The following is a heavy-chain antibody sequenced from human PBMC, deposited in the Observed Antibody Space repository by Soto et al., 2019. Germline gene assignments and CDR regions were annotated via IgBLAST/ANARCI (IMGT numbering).Heavy chain of an antibody. V-gene: IGHV3-23*01. CDR2: VGGSGSDT. CDR3: AKRQSFDFWSGYLPFFDY. J-gene: IGHJ4*02. CDR1: AINFRSYA. D-gene: IGHD3-3*01. Sequence: GGSLRLSCSASAINFRSYAMSWVRQAPGKGLEWVSAVGGSGSDTYYADSVKGRFTISRDDSKNTLYLHMSGLRVEDTAIYYCAKRQSFDFWSGYLPFFDYWGQGTPATVSS.